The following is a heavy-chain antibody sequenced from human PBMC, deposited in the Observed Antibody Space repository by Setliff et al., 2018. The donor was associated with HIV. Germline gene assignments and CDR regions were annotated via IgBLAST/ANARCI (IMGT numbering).Heavy chain of an antibody. D-gene: IGHD1-7*01. CDR3: ARDRYTWNYGKNYMDV. CDR1: GGSFSGYY. V-gene: IGHV4-34*01. CDR2: INHSGST. J-gene: IGHJ6*03. Sequence: SETLSLTCAVYGGSFSGYYWSWIRQPPGKGLEWIGEINHSGSTNYNPSLKSRVTISVDTSQNQFSLRLSSVTAADTAVYYCARDRYTWNYGKNYMDVWGKGTTVTVSS.